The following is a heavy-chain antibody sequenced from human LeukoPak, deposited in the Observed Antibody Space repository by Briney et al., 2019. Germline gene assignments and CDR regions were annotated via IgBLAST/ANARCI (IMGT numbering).Heavy chain of an antibody. J-gene: IGHJ4*02. CDR1: GFTFSSYG. D-gene: IGHD5-24*01. CDR2: ISYDGSNR. V-gene: IGHV3-30*18. CDR3: AKDGGPVEMATGVFDY. Sequence: TGGSLRLSCAASGFTFSSYGMHWVRQAPGKGLEWVAVISYDGSNRYYADSVKGRFTISRDNSKNALYLQMNSLRAEDTAVYYCAKDGGPVEMATGVFDYWGQGTLVTVSS.